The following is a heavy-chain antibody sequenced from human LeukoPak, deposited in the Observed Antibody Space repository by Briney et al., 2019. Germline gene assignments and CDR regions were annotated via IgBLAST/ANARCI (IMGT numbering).Heavy chain of an antibody. J-gene: IGHJ6*02. CDR2: IYYSGST. Sequence: SETLSLTCTVSGGSISGYYWTWIRQPPGKGLEWIGCIYYSGSTNYNPSLKSRVTISVDTSNNQFSLKLSSVTAADTAVYYCARHDDRRFRSYYYYYGMDVWGQGTTVTVSS. D-gene: IGHD3-10*01. CDR3: ARHDDRRFRSYYYYYGMDV. CDR1: GGSISGYY. V-gene: IGHV4-59*08.